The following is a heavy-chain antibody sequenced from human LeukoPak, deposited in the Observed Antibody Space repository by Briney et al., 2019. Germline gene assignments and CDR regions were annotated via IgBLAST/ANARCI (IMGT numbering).Heavy chain of an antibody. CDR2: VYYSGSA. CDR3: ARRDDYFDY. D-gene: IGHD5-24*01. Sequence: SETLSLTCTVSGGSISSSSYYWGWFRQPPGKGLEWIGSVYYSGSAYYNPSLKSRVTISVDTSKNQFSLRLSSVTAADTAVYYCARRDDYFDYWGQGTLVTISS. CDR1: GGSISSSSYY. V-gene: IGHV4-39*01. J-gene: IGHJ4*02.